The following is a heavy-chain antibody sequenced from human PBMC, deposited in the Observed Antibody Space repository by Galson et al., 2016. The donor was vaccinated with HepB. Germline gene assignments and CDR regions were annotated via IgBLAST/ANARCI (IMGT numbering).Heavy chain of an antibody. CDR2: IYPGDSET. J-gene: IGHJ3*02. D-gene: IGHD3-22*01. CDR1: GYIFTTYW. Sequence: QSGAEVKKPGESLKISCKASGYIFTTYWIGWVRQMPGKGLEWMGIIYPGDSETRYSPSFRGQVTISVDKSVRTAYLQWSSLKASDTAMYYCARLMYYYDSSAFASGRGGFDMWGRGTMVTASS. CDR3: ARLMYYYDSSAFASGRGGFDM. V-gene: IGHV5-51*01.